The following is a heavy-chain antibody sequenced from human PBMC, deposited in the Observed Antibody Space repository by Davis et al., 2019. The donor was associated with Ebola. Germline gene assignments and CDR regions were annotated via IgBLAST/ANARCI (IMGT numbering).Heavy chain of an antibody. D-gene: IGHD2-8*02. CDR2: IDSKFGI. J-gene: IGHJ4*02. V-gene: IGHV3-21*06. Sequence: PGGSLRLSCSASGFTFSRYAMFWVRQAPGKGLEWVSSIDSKFGIFYTDSVRGRFTISRDNAKNSLYLQMNSLRAEDTAVYYCARGQSWSFDYWGLGTLVTVSS. CDR3: ARGQSWSFDY. CDR1: GFTFSRYA.